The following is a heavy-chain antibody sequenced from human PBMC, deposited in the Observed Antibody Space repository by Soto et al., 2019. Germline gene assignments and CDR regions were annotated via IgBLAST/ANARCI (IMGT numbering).Heavy chain of an antibody. CDR2: FDPEDGET. CDR3: ARTYYDSSGYYYYYYGMDV. Sequence: GASVKVSCKVSGYTLTELSMHWVRQAPGKGLEWMGGFDPEDGETIYARKFQGRVTMTEDTSTDTAYMELSSLRSEDTAVYYCARTYYDSSGYYYYYYGMDVWGQGTTVTVSS. CDR1: GYTLTELS. V-gene: IGHV1-24*01. D-gene: IGHD3-22*01. J-gene: IGHJ6*02.